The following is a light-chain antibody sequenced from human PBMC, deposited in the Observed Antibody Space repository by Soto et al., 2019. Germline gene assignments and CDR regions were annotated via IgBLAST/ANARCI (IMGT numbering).Light chain of an antibody. Sequence: QSVLTQPPSASGTPGQRVIISCSGSSSNIGSNTVNWYQQIPGTAPKLLIYSYNQRPSGVPDRFPGSKSDTSASLAISGLQSEDEAEYYCAAWDDILNGVLFGGGTKLTVL. CDR3: AAWDDILNGVL. V-gene: IGLV1-44*01. CDR2: SYN. CDR1: SSNIGSNT. J-gene: IGLJ3*02.